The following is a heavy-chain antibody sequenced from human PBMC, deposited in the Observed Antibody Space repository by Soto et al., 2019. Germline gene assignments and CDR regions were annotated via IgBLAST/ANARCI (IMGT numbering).Heavy chain of an antibody. V-gene: IGHV3-23*01. CDR2: ISGSGGST. CDR1: GFTFSSYA. CDR3: AKIMVDVVEVSSFDY. D-gene: IGHD2-21*01. J-gene: IGHJ4*02. Sequence: EVQLLESGGGLVQPGGSLRLSCAASGFTFSSYAMSWVRQAPGKGLEWVSAISGSGGSTYYADSVKGRFTISRDNSKNTMYLQRNSLRAEDTAVYYWAKIMVDVVEVSSFDYWGQGTLVTVSS.